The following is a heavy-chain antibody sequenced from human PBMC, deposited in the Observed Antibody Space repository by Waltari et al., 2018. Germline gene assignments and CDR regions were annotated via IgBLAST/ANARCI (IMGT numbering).Heavy chain of an antibody. CDR2: INPSGGST. CDR3: ARAYYDSSGYYFPALDY. V-gene: IGHV1-46*01. D-gene: IGHD3-22*01. Sequence: QVQLVQSGAEVKKPGASVKVSCKASGYTFTSYYMHWVRQAPGQGLEWMGIINPSGGSTSYAQKFQGRVTMTRDTSTSTVYMELGSLRSEDTAVYYCARAYYDSSGYYFPALDYWGQGTLVTVSS. CDR1: GYTFTSYY. J-gene: IGHJ4*02.